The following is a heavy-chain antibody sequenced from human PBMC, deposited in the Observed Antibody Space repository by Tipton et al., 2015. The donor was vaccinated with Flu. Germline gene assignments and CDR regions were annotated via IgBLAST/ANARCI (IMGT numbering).Heavy chain of an antibody. V-gene: IGHV4-59*08. CDR1: GGSISQYY. Sequence: LRLSCSVSGGSISQYYWSWIRQPPGKGLEWIGYIYYTGSTHYNPSLKSRVIISVDTSQNVLSLQLSSVIAADTAVYYWARHRRSTLAHWGQGVLVTVSS. J-gene: IGHJ4*02. CDR2: IYYTGST. CDR3: ARHRRSTLAH.